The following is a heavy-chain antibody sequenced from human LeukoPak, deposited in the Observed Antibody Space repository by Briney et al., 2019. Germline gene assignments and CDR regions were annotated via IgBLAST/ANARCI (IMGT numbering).Heavy chain of an antibody. CDR2: IKQDGSEK. CDR1: GFTFSSYW. CDR3: ASHDYSNYYYYMDV. J-gene: IGHJ6*03. V-gene: IGHV3-7*03. Sequence: GGSLRLPCAASGFTFSSYWMSWVRQAPGKGLEWVANIKQDGSEKYYVDSVKGRFTISRDNAKNSLYLQMNSLRAEDTALYHCASHDYSNYYYYMDVWGKGTTVTVSS. D-gene: IGHD4-11*01.